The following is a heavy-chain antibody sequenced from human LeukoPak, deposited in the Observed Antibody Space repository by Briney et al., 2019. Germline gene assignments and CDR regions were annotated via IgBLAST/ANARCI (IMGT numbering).Heavy chain of an antibody. CDR3: ARDHDSSDNHNFDY. CDR1: GFTVSSNY. CDR2: IYSGGST. J-gene: IGHJ4*02. V-gene: IGHV3-66*01. D-gene: IGHD3-22*01. Sequence: PGGSLRLSCAASGFTVSSNYMSWVRQAPGKGLEWDSVIYSGGSTYYADSVKGRFTISRDNSKNTMYLQITSLKAEDPAVYYCARDHDSSDNHNFDYWGQGTLVTVSS.